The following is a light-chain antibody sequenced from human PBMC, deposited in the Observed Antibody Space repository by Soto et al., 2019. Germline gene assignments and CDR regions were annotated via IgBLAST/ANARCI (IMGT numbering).Light chain of an antibody. CDR2: KAS. CDR3: QQYKSYSPWT. V-gene: IGKV1-5*03. Sequence: DIPMTQSPSTLSASVGDRVTITCRASQSISSWLAWYQQKPGKAPKLLIYKASSLESGVPSRFSGSGSGTEFTLTIISLQPDAFATYYCQQYKSYSPWTFGQGTKVEIK. CDR1: QSISSW. J-gene: IGKJ1*01.